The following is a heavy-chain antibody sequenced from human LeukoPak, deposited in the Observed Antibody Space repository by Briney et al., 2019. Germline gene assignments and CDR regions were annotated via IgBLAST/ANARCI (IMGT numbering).Heavy chain of an antibody. D-gene: IGHD1-26*01. V-gene: IGHV3-15*01. CDR1: GFTFSSHW. J-gene: IGHJ6*03. CDR3: TTGLEMGRYYYYMDV. Sequence: GGSLRLSCVVSGFTFSSHWMSWVRQAPGKGLEWVGRIKSKTDGGTTDYAAPVKGRFTISRDDSKNTLYLQLTSLKTEDPAVYYCTTGLEMGRYYYYMDVWGKGTTVTVSS. CDR2: IKSKTDGGTT.